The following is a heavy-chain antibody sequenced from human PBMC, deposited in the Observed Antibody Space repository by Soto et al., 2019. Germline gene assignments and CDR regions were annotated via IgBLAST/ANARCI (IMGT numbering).Heavy chain of an antibody. CDR2: INTGNGNT. D-gene: IGHD2-21*02. J-gene: IGHJ4*02. V-gene: IGHV1-3*04. CDR3: AKKSYGGDSWYFDF. Sequence: ASVKVSCKSSGYTFTSYAMHWVRQAPGQSLEWMGGINTGNGNTKYSQKFQGRVTITRDTSASTAYMELSSLRSEDTAVYYCAKKSYGGDSWYFDFWGQGTLVTVS. CDR1: GYTFTSYA.